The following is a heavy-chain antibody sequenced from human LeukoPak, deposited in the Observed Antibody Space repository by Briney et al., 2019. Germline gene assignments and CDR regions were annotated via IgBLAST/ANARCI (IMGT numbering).Heavy chain of an antibody. CDR1: GFTFSSYS. CDR2: ISSSSSYI. V-gene: IGHV3-21*01. Sequence: GGSLRLSCAASGFTFSSYSMNWVRQAPGKGLEWVSFISSSSSYIYYADSVKGRFTISRDNAKNSLYLQMNSLRVEDTAVYYCARSSTMTTRDYFDYWGQGTLVTVSS. D-gene: IGHD5/OR15-5a*01. J-gene: IGHJ4*02. CDR3: ARSSTMTTRDYFDY.